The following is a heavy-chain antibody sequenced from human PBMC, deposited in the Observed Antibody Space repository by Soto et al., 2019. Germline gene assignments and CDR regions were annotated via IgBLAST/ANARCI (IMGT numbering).Heavy chain of an antibody. CDR2: IRSKANSYAT. V-gene: IGHV3-73*02. CDR1: GFTFSGSA. CDR3: TRRVGDGYKNYYYYGMDV. D-gene: IGHD1-26*01. J-gene: IGHJ6*02. Sequence: EVQLVESGGGLVQPGGSLKLFCAASGFTFSGSAMHWVRQASGKGLEWVGRIRSKANSYATAYAASVKGRFTISRDDSKNTAYLQMNSLKTEDTAVYYCTRRVGDGYKNYYYYGMDVWGQGTTVTVSS.